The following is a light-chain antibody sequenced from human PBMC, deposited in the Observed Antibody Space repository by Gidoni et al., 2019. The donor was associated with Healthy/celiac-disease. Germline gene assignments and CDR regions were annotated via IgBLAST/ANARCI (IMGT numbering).Light chain of an antibody. V-gene: IGLV8-61*01. Sequence: QTVVTQEPSYSVSPGGTVTLTCGLRSGSVATSYYPIWYQQTPGQAPPTLIYSTNTRASGVPARFSGSILGNKAALTITGAQADDESDYYGVLYMGSVWVFGGGTKLTVL. CDR3: VLYMGSVWV. CDR2: STN. CDR1: SGSVATSYY. J-gene: IGLJ3*02.